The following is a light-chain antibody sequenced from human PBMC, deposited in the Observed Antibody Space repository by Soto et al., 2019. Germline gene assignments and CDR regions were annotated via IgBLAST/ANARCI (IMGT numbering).Light chain of an antibody. Sequence: QSVLTQPPSASGTPGQRVTISCSGSSSNIGSSNVYWYQHLPGTAPKLLFYRDNQRPSGVPDRFSGSRSGTSASLAISGLRSEDEGDYYCATWDDSLRGVVFGGGTKVTVL. CDR2: RDN. CDR3: ATWDDSLRGVV. V-gene: IGLV1-47*01. J-gene: IGLJ3*02. CDR1: SSNIGSSN.